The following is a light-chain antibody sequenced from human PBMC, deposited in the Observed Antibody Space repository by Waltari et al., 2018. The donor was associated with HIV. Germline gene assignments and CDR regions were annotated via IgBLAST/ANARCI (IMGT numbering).Light chain of an antibody. V-gene: IGKV1-5*03. CDR1: QSINRW. J-gene: IGKJ2*01. CDR3: EQNYTYSPYT. CDR2: EAS. Sequence: DIEMTQSPSTLSASVGDRVTITCRPSQSINRWLAWYQQKPGKAPNLLIYEASTLQSGVPSRFSGSGFGTEFTLTISSLQPDDFATYYCEQNYTYSPYTFGQGTKVAIK.